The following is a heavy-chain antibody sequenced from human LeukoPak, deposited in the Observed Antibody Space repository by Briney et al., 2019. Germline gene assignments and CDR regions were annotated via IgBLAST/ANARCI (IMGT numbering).Heavy chain of an antibody. Sequence: ASVKVSCKAFGYTFTSNYMHWVRQAPGQGPEWMGVISPSGGSTTYAQKFQGRVTLTRDMSTSTDYLELRSLRSDDTAVYYCAREYGGGYHYYYYYMDVWGKGTTVTVSS. V-gene: IGHV1-46*01. CDR2: ISPSGGST. D-gene: IGHD1-26*01. CDR1: GYTFTSNY. CDR3: AREYGGGYHYYYYYMDV. J-gene: IGHJ6*03.